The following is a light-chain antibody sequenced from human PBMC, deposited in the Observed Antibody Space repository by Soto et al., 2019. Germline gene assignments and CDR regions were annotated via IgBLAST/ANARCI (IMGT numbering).Light chain of an antibody. CDR2: DVS. J-gene: IGLJ1*01. CDR1: SSDVGGYNY. V-gene: IGLV2-14*03. CDR3: SSYTTSSTLYYV. Sequence: QSVLTQPASVSGSPGQSITISGTGTSSDVGGYNYVSWYQQHPGKAPQLMIYDVSNRPSGVSNRFSGSKSGNTASLTISGLQAEDEADYYCSSYTTSSTLYYVFGPGTKLTVL.